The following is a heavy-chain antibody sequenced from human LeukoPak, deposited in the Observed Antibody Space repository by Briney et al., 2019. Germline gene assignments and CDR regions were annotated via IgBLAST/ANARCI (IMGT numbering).Heavy chain of an antibody. CDR3: AREGGVGPTAPPDYYSYQMDV. V-gene: IGHV1-18*01. CDR2: ISPYTTKT. Sequence: GASVKVSCKASGYTFISYGITWVRQAPGQGLEWMGRISPYTTKTNYAQSLQGRVTMTTDTSTSTAYMELRSLRSDDTAVYYCAREGGVGPTAPPDYYSYQMDVWGKGTTVAVS. J-gene: IGHJ6*03. CDR1: GYTFISYG. D-gene: IGHD1-26*01.